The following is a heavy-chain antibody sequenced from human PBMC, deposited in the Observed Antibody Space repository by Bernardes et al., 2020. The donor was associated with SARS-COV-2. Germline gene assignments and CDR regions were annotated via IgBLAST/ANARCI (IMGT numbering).Heavy chain of an antibody. CDR3: ARGRVPGY. J-gene: IGHJ4*02. CDR2: IYYSGST. V-gene: IGHV4-61*01. Sequence: SGPLSLTCPAFGASGSSPSRNWSWRLQPPGKGVEWIGSIYYSGSTNYNPTLKSPVTISLDTSKNQFSLKLSSMTAADTAVYYCARGRVPGYWGQGTLVTVS. CDR1: GASGSSPSRN. D-gene: IGHD3-3*01.